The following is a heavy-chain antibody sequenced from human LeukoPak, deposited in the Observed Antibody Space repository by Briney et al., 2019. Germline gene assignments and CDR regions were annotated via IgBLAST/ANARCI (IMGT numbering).Heavy chain of an antibody. CDR2: ISSSSSTI. J-gene: IGHJ3*02. CDR1: GLTFSSYS. D-gene: IGHD2-15*01. Sequence: GGSLRLSCAASGLTFSSYSMNWVRQAPGKGLEWVSYISSSSSTIYYADSVKGRFTISRDNAKNSLYLQMNSLRAEDTAVYYCARDFDCSGGSCYVAFDIWGQGTMVTVSS. V-gene: IGHV3-48*01. CDR3: ARDFDCSGGSCYVAFDI.